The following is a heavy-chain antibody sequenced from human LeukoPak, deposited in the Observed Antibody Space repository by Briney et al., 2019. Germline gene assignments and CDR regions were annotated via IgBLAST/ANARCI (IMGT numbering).Heavy chain of an antibody. V-gene: IGHV4-39*01. CDR1: GDSITSGTYY. Sequence: SETLSLTCTVSGDSITSGTYYWGWIRQPPGKGLEWIGSIYYNGNTYYNPSLKSRVTISVDTSKNQLPLKLSSVTAADTAVYYCARHAGGIAAAGTRPFDYWGQGTLVTVSS. J-gene: IGHJ4*02. CDR3: ARHAGGIAAAGTRPFDY. D-gene: IGHD6-13*01. CDR2: IYYNGNT.